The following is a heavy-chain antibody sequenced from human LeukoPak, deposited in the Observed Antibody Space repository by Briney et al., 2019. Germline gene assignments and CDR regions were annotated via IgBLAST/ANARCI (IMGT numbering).Heavy chain of an antibody. CDR2: ISGSGGST. J-gene: IGHJ4*02. Sequence: GGSLRLSCAASGFTFSSYAMSWVRQAPGKGLEWVSVISGSGGSTYYADSVKGRFTISRDNAKNTLFLQMNSLRAEDTAVYYCTRDFDFSSAIWGQGTLVTVSS. CDR1: GFTFSSYA. D-gene: IGHD3-3*01. CDR3: TRDFDFSSAI. V-gene: IGHV3-23*01.